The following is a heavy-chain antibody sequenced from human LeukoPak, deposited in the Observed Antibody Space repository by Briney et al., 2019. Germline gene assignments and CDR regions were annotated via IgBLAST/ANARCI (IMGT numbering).Heavy chain of an antibody. CDR1: GFTFSSYW. CDR2: INEGGSEN. J-gene: IGHJ6*02. D-gene: IGHD2-15*01. CDR3: ARDLPAPAGGHSIVVVVAARHPYYYYGMDV. Sequence: GSLRLSCAASGFTFSSYWMSWVRQAPGKGLERVANINEGGSENYYVDSVKGRFTISRDNAKNSLYLQMNSLRVEDTAAYYCARDLPAPAGGHSIVVVVAARHPYYYYGMDVWGQGTTVTVSS. V-gene: IGHV3-7*01.